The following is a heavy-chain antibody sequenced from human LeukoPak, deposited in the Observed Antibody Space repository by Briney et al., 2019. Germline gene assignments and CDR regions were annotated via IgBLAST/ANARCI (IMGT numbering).Heavy chain of an antibody. D-gene: IGHD3-3*01. CDR1: GFTFSSYG. Sequence: PGGSLRLSCAASGFTFSSYGMHWVRQAPGKGLEWVAFIRYDGSNKYYADSVKGRFTISRDNSKNTLYLQMNSLRAEDTAVYYCAKDRFWGFLEWPDAFDIRGQGTMVTVSS. J-gene: IGHJ3*02. CDR3: AKDRFWGFLEWPDAFDI. V-gene: IGHV3-30*02. CDR2: IRYDGSNK.